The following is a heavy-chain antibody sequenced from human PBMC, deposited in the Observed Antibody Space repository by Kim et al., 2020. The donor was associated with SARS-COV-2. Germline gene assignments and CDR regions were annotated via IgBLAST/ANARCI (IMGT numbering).Heavy chain of an antibody. D-gene: IGHD3-9*01. CDR3: AREAGVELRYFDWLLSDGMDV. CDR2: IYHSGST. J-gene: IGHJ6*02. V-gene: IGHV4-38-2*02. Sequence: SETLSLTCTVSGYSISSGYYWGWIRQPPGKGLEWIGSIYHSGSTYYNPSLKSRVTISVDTSKNQFSLKLSSVTAADTAVYYCAREAGVELRYFDWLLSDGMDVWGQGTTVTVSS. CDR1: GYSISSGYY.